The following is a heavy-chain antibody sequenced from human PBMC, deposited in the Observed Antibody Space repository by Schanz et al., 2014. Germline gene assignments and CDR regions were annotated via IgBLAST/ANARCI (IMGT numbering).Heavy chain of an antibody. CDR3: ARSYHDDDDYTRALDM. V-gene: IGHV3-21*01. CDR1: GFTFSSYG. D-gene: IGHD3-16*01. Sequence: EVQLVESGGGLVKPGGSLRLSCAASGFTFSSYGMNWVRQAPGKGLEWVSSISSSTNYIYYADSVKGRFTISRDNAKNSLCLQMNSLRAEDTAVYYCARSYHDDDDYTRALDMWGQGTMVTVSS. J-gene: IGHJ3*02. CDR2: ISSSTNYI.